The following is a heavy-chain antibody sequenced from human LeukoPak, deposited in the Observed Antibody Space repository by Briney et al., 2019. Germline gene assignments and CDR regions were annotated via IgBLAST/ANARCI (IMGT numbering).Heavy chain of an antibody. CDR2: MNPNSGNT. CDR1: GYTFTSYD. Sequence: ASVKVSCKASGYTFTSYDIYWVRQAPGQGLEWMGWMNPNSGNTGYAQKFQGRVTITRNTSISTAYMELSSLRSEDTAVYYCARGGKYYDFWSGYPSYYYYYMDVWGKGTTVTVSS. J-gene: IGHJ6*03. D-gene: IGHD3-3*01. CDR3: ARGGKYYDFWSGYPSYYYYYMDV. V-gene: IGHV1-8*03.